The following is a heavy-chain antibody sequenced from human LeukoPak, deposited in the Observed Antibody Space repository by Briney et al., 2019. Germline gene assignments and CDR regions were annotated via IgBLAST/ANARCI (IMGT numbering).Heavy chain of an antibody. D-gene: IGHD3-3*01. Sequence: PGGSLRLSCAASGFTFSSYSMNWVRQAPGKGLEWVSSISSSSSYIYYADSVKGRFTISRDNSEKQVSLQMSSLRDDDTAVYYCVKEPRVFDASFQRWGQGSLVTVSS. CDR2: ISSSSSYI. CDR3: VKEPRVFDASFQR. CDR1: GFTFSSYS. V-gene: IGHV3-21*04. J-gene: IGHJ1*01.